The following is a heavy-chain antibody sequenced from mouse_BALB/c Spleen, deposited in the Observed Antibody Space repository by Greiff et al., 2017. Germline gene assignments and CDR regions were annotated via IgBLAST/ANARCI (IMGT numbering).Heavy chain of an antibody. CDR1: GYTFSSYW. Sequence: QVQLQQSGAELMKPGASVKISCTATGYTFSSYWIEWVKQRPGHGLEWIGEILPGSGSTNYNEKCKGKATFTADTSSNTAYMQLSSLPSEDSAVYYCARITTSTSYYYAMDYWGQGTSVTVSA. D-gene: IGHD1-1*01. CDR3: ARITTSTSYYYAMDY. V-gene: IGHV1-9*01. J-gene: IGHJ4*01. CDR2: ILPGSGST.